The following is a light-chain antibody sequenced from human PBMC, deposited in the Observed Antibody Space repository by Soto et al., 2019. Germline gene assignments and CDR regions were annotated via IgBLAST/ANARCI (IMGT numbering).Light chain of an antibody. J-gene: IGLJ1*01. CDR3: SSYTSASTLLYL. CDR2: GVT. V-gene: IGLV2-14*01. Sequence: QSALTQPASVSGSPGQSITISCTGTSSDVGGYNYVSWYQQHPGIAPKLLIYGVTNRPSGVSTRFSGSKSGNTASLTISALQAEDEADYHCSSYTSASTLLYLFGTGTKLTVL. CDR1: SSDVGGYNY.